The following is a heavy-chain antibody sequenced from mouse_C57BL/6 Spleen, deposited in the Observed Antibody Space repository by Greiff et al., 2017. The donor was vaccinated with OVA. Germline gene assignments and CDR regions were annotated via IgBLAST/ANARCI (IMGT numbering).Heavy chain of an antibody. J-gene: IGHJ2*01. CDR3: ARGDGNVFDY. V-gene: IGHV1-82*01. Sequence: VQVVESGPELVKPGASVKISCKASGYAFSSSWMNWVKQRPGKGLEWIGRIYPGDGDTNYNGKFKGKATLTADKSSSTAYMQLSSLTSEDSAVYFCARGDGNVFDYWGQGTTLTVSS. CDR2: IYPGDGDT. D-gene: IGHD2-1*01. CDR1: GYAFSSSW.